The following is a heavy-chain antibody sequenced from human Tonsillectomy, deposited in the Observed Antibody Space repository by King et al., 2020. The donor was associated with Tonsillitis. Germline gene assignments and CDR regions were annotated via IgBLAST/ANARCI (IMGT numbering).Heavy chain of an antibody. D-gene: IGHD3-10*01. CDR3: ARHAWFGELFLHFDY. CDR1: GYTFTSYG. V-gene: IGHV1-18*01. J-gene: IGHJ4*02. CDR2: ISVYNGNT. Sequence: VQLVESGAEVKKPGASVKVSCKTSGYTFTSYGIGWVRQAPGQGLEWMGWISVYNGNTNYAQKFQGRVTMTTDTSTSTAYMELRSLGSDDTAMYYCARHAWFGELFLHFDYWGQGTLVTVSS.